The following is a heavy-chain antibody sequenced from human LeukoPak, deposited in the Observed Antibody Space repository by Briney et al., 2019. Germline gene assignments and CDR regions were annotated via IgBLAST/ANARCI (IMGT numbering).Heavy chain of an antibody. Sequence: PGGSLRLSCAASGFTFSSYAMSWVRQAPGKGLEWVSAISGSGGSTYYADSVKGRFTISRDNSKNTLYLQMNSLRAEGTAVYYCAKFQGMDYYGMDVWGQGTTVTVSS. CDR1: GFTFSSYA. J-gene: IGHJ6*02. CDR2: ISGSGGST. CDR3: AKFQGMDYYGMDV. V-gene: IGHV3-23*01. D-gene: IGHD3-10*01.